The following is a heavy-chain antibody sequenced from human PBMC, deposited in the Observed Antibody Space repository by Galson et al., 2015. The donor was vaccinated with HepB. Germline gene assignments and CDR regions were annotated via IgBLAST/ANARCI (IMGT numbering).Heavy chain of an antibody. Sequence: SVKVSCKASGYTFTNYGIGWVRQAPGQGLEWMGWCSGNSNRRAYAQNLRGRVTLTTDTSTNTVYMELRSLRSDDTAVYYCARDPDGTTDFDYWGQGTLVTVSS. D-gene: IGHD4-17*01. CDR3: ARDPDGTTDFDY. CDR1: GYTFTNYG. J-gene: IGHJ4*02. V-gene: IGHV1-18*04. CDR2: CSGNSNRR.